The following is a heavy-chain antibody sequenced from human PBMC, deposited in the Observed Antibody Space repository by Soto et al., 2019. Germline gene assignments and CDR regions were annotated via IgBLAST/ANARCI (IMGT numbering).Heavy chain of an antibody. Sequence: GASVKVSCKASGYTFTSYDINWVRQAPGQGLEWMGIINPSGGSTSYAQKFQGRVTMTRDTSTSTVYMELSSLRSEDTAVYYCARDPGLYCSSTSCSNPPDYWGQGTLVTVSS. D-gene: IGHD2-2*01. J-gene: IGHJ4*02. CDR1: GYTFTSYD. CDR3: ARDPGLYCSSTSCSNPPDY. V-gene: IGHV1-46*03. CDR2: INPSGGST.